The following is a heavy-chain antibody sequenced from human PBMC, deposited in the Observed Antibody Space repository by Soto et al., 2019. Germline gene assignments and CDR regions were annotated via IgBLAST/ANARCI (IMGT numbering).Heavy chain of an antibody. CDR1: GFTVSSNY. D-gene: IGHD2-2*01. CDR3: ARGKYQLLNYYYYYYGMDV. V-gene: IGHV3-53*01. Sequence: PGGSLRLSCAASGFTVSSNYMSWVRQAPGKGLEWVSVIYSGGSTYYADSVKGRFTISRDNSKNTLYLQMNSLRAEDTAVYYCARGKYQLLNYYYYYYGMDVWGQGTTVTVSS. J-gene: IGHJ6*02. CDR2: IYSGGST.